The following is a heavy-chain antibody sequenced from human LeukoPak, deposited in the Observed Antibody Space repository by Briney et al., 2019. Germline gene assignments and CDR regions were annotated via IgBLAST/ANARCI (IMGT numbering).Heavy chain of an antibody. CDR2: VNSDGRSA. CDR3: ARGRPVLSYYYGSGSYYSP. CDR1: GFNFDDYG. V-gene: IGHV3-20*04. D-gene: IGHD3-10*01. Sequence: GGSLRLSCAASGFNFDDYGMTWVRQIPGKGLEWVAGVNSDGRSAGYAASVRGRFTISRDNAKNSLYLQMNSLRAEDTAVYYCARGRPVLSYYYGSGSYYSPWGQGTLVTVSS. J-gene: IGHJ5*02.